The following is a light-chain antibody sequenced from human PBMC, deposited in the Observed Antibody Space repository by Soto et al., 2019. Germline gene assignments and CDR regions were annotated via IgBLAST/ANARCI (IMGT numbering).Light chain of an antibody. V-gene: IGKV1-5*03. CDR1: QTITTS. Sequence: DIQMTQSPSTLSASVGDRVTITCRASQTITTSLAWYQQKPGNAPNLLIYKASTLETGVPARFSGSGSGTEFTLTISSLQPDDFAPYYCQQYDSYSVRTFGQGTKVEI. J-gene: IGKJ1*01. CDR2: KAS. CDR3: QQYDSYSVRT.